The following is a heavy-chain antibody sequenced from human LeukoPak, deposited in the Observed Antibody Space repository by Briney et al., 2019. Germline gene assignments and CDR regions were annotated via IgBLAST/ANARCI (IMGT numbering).Heavy chain of an antibody. D-gene: IGHD3-22*01. CDR1: GFTFSRYW. CDR2: INGDGSTT. Sequence: GGSLRLSCAASGFTFSRYWMHWVRQAPGEGLVWVSRINGDGSTTSYADSVKGRFTISRDNAKNTLYLQMNSLRAEDTAVYYCATGNYYDSRGYYTFGHWGQGTLVTVSS. V-gene: IGHV3-74*01. CDR3: ATGNYYDSRGYYTFGH. J-gene: IGHJ4*02.